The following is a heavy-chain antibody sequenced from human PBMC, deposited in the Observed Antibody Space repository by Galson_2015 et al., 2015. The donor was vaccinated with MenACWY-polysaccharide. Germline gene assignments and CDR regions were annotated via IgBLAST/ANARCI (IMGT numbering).Heavy chain of an antibody. CDR3: AVFSYDYGMDV. CDR2: IKGDESIT. Sequence: SLRLSCAASGFTFSFYYMHWVRQLPGKGLECVSLIKGDESITNYADSVKGRFTISRDNAKNTLYLQMNSLRAEDTAVYYCAVFSYDYGMDVWGQGTTVTVSS. J-gene: IGHJ6*02. V-gene: IGHV3-74*01. CDR1: GFTFSFYY.